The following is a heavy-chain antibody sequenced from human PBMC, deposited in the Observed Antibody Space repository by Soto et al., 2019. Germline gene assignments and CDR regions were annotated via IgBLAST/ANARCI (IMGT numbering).Heavy chain of an antibody. D-gene: IGHD4-17*01. CDR2: IYHSEST. Sequence: SETLSLTCAVSGDSVTSSNWWSWVRQPPGKGLEWIGEIYHSESTNYNPSLKSRVTMSIDKSKNQFSLKLTSVTAADTAVYFCARYDFGIFDRWGQGTLVTVSS. J-gene: IGHJ4*02. V-gene: IGHV4-4*02. CDR3: ARYDFGIFDR. CDR1: GDSVTSSNW.